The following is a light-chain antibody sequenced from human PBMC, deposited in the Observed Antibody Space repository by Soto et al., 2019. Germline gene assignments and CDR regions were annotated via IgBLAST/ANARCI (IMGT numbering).Light chain of an antibody. Sequence: EIVMTQSPATLSVSPGERATLSCRASQSVSSNLAWYQQKAGQAPRLLIYGASTRATGIPARFSGSGSGTEFTLTINSLQSEDFAVYYCQQRNVWPPITFGQGTRLEIK. CDR1: QSVSSN. V-gene: IGKV3-15*01. CDR3: QQRNVWPPIT. CDR2: GAS. J-gene: IGKJ5*01.